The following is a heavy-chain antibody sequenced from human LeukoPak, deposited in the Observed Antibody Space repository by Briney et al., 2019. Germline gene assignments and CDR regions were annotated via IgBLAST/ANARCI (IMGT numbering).Heavy chain of an antibody. CDR1: GLTLNNYA. Sequence: GGSLRLSCAASGLTLNNYAMSWVRQAPGKGLEWVSAISASGGTTYYADSVKGRFTISRDNSENTLFLQMNSLRAEDTAVYYCAKEPREYCSSTSCPNWFDSWGQGTLVTVSS. CDR2: ISASGGTT. D-gene: IGHD2-2*01. CDR3: AKEPREYCSSTSCPNWFDS. J-gene: IGHJ5*01. V-gene: IGHV3-23*01.